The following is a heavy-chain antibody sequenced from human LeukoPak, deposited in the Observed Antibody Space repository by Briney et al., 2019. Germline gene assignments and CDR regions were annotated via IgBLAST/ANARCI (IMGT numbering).Heavy chain of an antibody. CDR2: IYWHDDK. D-gene: IGHD6-6*01. V-gene: IGHV2-5*01. Sequence: SGPTLVNPTQTLTLTCTFSGFSLSTSGVGVGWIRQPPGKALEWLPLIYWHDDKRYSPSLKSRLTITKDTSKNQVVLTMTNMDPVDTATYYCAHRPIGPFLIAARPYDAFDIWGQGTMVTVSS. CDR3: AHRPIGPFLIAARPYDAFDI. J-gene: IGHJ3*02. CDR1: GFSLSTSGVG.